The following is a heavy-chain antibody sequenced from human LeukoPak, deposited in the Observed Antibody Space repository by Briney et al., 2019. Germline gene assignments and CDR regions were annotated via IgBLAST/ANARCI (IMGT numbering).Heavy chain of an antibody. Sequence: GASVKVSCKASGGTFSRYAVSWVRQSPGQGLEWMGGIIPIFGTANYAQKFQGRVTITTDESTSTAYMELSSLRSEDTAVYYCAILGYCSGGSCYSSYYYYYMDVWGKGTTVTVSS. CDR3: AILGYCSGGSCYSSYYYYYMDV. D-gene: IGHD2-15*01. V-gene: IGHV1-69*05. J-gene: IGHJ6*03. CDR2: IIPIFGTA. CDR1: GGTFSRYA.